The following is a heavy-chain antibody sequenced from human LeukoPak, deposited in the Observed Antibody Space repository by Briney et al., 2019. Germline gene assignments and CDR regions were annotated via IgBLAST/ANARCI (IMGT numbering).Heavy chain of an antibody. Sequence: SETLSLTCTVSGGSISSGGYYWGWIRQPPGKGLEWIGSIYYSGSTYYNPSLKSRVTISVDTSKNQFSLKLSSVTAADTAVYYCARHRDGSYGYYYYMDVWGKGTTVTISS. J-gene: IGHJ6*03. CDR1: GGSISSGGYY. D-gene: IGHD1-26*01. CDR3: ARHRDGSYGYYYYMDV. CDR2: IYYSGST. V-gene: IGHV4-39*01.